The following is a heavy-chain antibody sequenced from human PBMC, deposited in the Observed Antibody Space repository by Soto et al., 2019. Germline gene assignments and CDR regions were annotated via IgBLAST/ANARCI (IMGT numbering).Heavy chain of an antibody. J-gene: IGHJ4*02. CDR2: IYYSGST. V-gene: IGHV4-59*08. CDR1: GGSISSYY. CDR3: ARAWFGYYFDY. Sequence: PSETLSLTCTVSGGSISSYYWSWIQQPPGKGLEWIGYIYYSGSTYYNPSLKSRVTISVDTSKNQFSLKLSSVTAADTAVYYCARAWFGYYFDYWGQGTLVTVSS. D-gene: IGHD3-16*01.